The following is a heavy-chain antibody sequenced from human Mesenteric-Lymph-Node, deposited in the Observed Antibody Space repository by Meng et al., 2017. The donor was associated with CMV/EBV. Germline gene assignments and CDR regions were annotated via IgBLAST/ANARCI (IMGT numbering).Heavy chain of an antibody. D-gene: IGHD3-16*01. CDR2: SYYNGNT. V-gene: IGHV4-39*01. CDR3: ARHSRGGFDY. CDR1: GGSISSSSYY. Sequence: GSLRLSCTVSGGSISSSSYYWGWIRQPPGKGLEWIGSSYYNGNTYYNPSLKSRVSISVDTTRNQVPLKLSSVTAADTAVYYCARHSRGGFDYWGQGTLVTVSS. J-gene: IGHJ4*02.